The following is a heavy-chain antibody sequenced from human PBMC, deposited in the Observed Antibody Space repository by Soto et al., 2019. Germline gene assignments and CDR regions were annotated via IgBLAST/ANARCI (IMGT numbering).Heavy chain of an antibody. CDR2: ITATGDRT. Sequence: GGSLRLACADSGFRFSSYSMSWVRQTPGKGLEWVAAITATGDRTYYADSVTGRFTISRDNSKKTHYLQMTSLRAEDTAMYYCATMNGYFEYWGQGTPVTVSS. V-gene: IGHV3-23*01. D-gene: IGHD3-22*01. CDR1: GFRFSSYS. CDR3: ATMNGYFEY. J-gene: IGHJ4*02.